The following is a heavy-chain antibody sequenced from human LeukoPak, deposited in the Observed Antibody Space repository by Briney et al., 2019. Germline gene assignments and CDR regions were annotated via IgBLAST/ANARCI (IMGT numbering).Heavy chain of an antibody. CDR1: ADSINSYY. Sequence: SETLSLTCTVSADSINSYYWSWIRQPPGKGLEWMGYIYYTGMTNYNPSLKSRVAISGDTSKKQFSLRLSSVTAADTAVYYRASMSGNYPYYFDDWGQGTLVTVSS. CDR2: IYYTGMT. V-gene: IGHV4-59*01. CDR3: ASMSGNYPYYFDD. D-gene: IGHD1-26*01. J-gene: IGHJ4*02.